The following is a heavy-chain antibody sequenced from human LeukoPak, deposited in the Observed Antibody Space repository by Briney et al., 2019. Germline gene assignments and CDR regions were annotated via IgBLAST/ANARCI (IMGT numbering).Heavy chain of an antibody. J-gene: IGHJ6*03. D-gene: IGHD6-13*01. CDR1: GFTFDDYG. Sequence: GGSLRLSCAASGFTFDDYGMSWVRPAPGKGLEWVSGINWIGGSTGYADSVKGRFTISRDNANNSLYLQMNSLRAEDTAVYYCAKAAYSSSWYRYYYYYYMDVWGKGTTVTISS. CDR2: INWIGGST. V-gene: IGHV3-20*04. CDR3: AKAAYSSSWYRYYYYYYMDV.